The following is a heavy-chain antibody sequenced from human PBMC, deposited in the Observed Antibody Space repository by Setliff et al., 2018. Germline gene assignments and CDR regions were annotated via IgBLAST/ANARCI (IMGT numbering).Heavy chain of an antibody. CDR3: LRLVHYCSRTSCQRTSGDEV. J-gene: IGHJ4*02. V-gene: IGHV1-18*01. Sequence: ASVKVSCKASGYTFTESIVSWVRQAPGQGLEWLGWIGVYSGNTYTAQRFQGRVTMTTDTSTNMAYLELRGLRSDDTAVYYCLRLVHYCSRTSCQRTSGDEVWGQGTLVTVSS. CDR2: IGVYSGNT. CDR1: GYTFTESI. D-gene: IGHD2-8*01.